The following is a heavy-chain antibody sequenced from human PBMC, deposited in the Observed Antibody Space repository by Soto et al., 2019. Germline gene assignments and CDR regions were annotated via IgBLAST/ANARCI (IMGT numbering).Heavy chain of an antibody. CDR1: GGSISSGGYS. Sequence: QLQLQESGSGLVKPSQTLSLTCAVSGGSISSGGYSWSWIRQPPGKGLEWIGYIYHSGSTYYNPSLKSRLTLSVDSSKNQFSLKLSSVTAADTAVYYCAAWGALPRYYWGQGTLVTVSS. D-gene: IGHD1-26*01. J-gene: IGHJ4*02. V-gene: IGHV4-30-2*01. CDR3: AAWGALPRYY. CDR2: IYHSGST.